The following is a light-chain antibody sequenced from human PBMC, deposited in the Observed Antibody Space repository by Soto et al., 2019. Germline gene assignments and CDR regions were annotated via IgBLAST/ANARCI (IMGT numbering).Light chain of an antibody. CDR1: SSDVGAYNY. CDR3: GSYTTSSNYV. J-gene: IGLJ1*01. CDR2: DGS. V-gene: IGLV2-14*01. Sequence: QSALTQPASVSGSPGQSITISCTVTSSDVGAYNYVSWYQQHPGKAPKLMIYDGSHRPSGVSHRFSGSKSGNTASLTISGLQAEDEADYYCGSYTTSSNYVFGTGTKVTVL.